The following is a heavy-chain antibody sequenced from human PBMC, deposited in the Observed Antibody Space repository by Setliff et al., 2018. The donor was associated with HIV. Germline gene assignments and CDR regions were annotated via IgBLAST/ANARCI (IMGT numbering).Heavy chain of an antibody. Sequence: GGSLRLSCVASGFTFSNYGMHWVRQAPGKGLEWVAAVAYDGGDKFYGDSVKGRFTISRDKAKNTVYLQMNSLRAEDTAVYYCAFGGGWLHDYWGQGTLVTVSS. V-gene: IGHV3-30*03. J-gene: IGHJ4*02. CDR3: AFGGGWLHDY. D-gene: IGHD3-10*01. CDR1: GFTFSNYG. CDR2: VAYDGGDK.